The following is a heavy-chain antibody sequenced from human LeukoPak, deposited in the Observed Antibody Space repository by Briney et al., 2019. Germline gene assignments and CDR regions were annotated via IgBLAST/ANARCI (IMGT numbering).Heavy chain of an antibody. J-gene: IGHJ4*02. CDR3: ARGYDSSGYPGSFDY. Sequence: SVKVSCKASGGTFSSYAISWVRQAPGQGLEWMGGIIPIFGTANYAQKFQGRVTITADKSTSTAYMELSSLRSEDAAVYYCARGYDSSGYPGSFDYWGQGTLVTVSS. CDR2: IIPIFGTA. V-gene: IGHV1-69*06. D-gene: IGHD3-22*01. CDR1: GGTFSSYA.